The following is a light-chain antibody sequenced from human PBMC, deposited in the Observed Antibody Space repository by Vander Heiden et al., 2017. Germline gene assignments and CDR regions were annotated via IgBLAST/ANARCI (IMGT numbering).Light chain of an antibody. CDR3: AAWDDSLNGHVV. CDR1: SSNIGSNT. V-gene: IGLV1-44*01. Sequence: QSVLTQPPSSSEPPGRRVTISCSGSSSNIGSNTVNWYQQLPGTAPKLLIYSNNQRPSGVPDRFSGSKSGTSASLAISGLQSEDEADYYCAAWDDSLNGHVVFGGGTKLTVL. J-gene: IGLJ2*01. CDR2: SNN.